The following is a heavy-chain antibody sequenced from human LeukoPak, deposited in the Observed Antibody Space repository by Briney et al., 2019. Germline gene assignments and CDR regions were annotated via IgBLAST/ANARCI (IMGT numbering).Heavy chain of an antibody. CDR3: ATEIPDTSGSKLDY. CDR1: GFIFSNYA. J-gene: IGHJ4*02. D-gene: IGHD3-22*01. CDR2: IRYDGSRK. Sequence: GGSLRLSCAASGFIFSNYAMRWVRQAAGKGLEWVAYIRYDGSRKYYADSVNGRFTISRDNSKNTLYLQVHSLRCEDTAVYYCATEIPDTSGSKLDYWGQGTLVTVSS. V-gene: IGHV3-30*02.